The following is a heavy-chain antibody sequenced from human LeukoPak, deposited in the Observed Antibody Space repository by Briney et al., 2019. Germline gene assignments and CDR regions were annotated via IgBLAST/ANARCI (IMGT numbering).Heavy chain of an antibody. CDR1: GGSISSSSYY. J-gene: IGHJ4*02. CDR3: VSGKYYDFWSDHYLQHIDY. V-gene: IGHV4-39*07. CDR2: IIYSGST. D-gene: IGHD3-3*01. Sequence: SETLSFTCTVSGGSISSSSYYWGWIRQPPGKGLEWIGSIIYSGSTYYNPSLKSRVTISVDTSKNQFSLKLNSVTAADTAVYYCVSGKYYDFWSDHYLQHIDYWGQGTLVTVSS.